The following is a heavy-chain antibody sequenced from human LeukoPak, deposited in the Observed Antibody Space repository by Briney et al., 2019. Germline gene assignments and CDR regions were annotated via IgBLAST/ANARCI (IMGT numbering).Heavy chain of an antibody. CDR2: INHSGST. J-gene: IGHJ4*02. D-gene: IGHD1-26*01. CDR1: GGSFSGYY. V-gene: IGHV4-34*01. Sequence: SETLSLTCAVYGGSFSGYYWSWIRQPPGKGLEWIGEINHSGSTNYNPSLKSRVTISVDTSKNQFSLKLSSVTAAGTAVYYCARGRRYSELYFDYWGQGTLVTVSS. CDR3: ARGRRYSELYFDY.